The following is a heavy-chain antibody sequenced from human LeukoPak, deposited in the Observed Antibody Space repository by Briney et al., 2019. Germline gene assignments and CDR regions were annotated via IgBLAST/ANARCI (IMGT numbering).Heavy chain of an antibody. Sequence: SETLSLTCTVSGGSFSSGHYYWSWIRPPPGKGLEWIGDIYYSGSTNYKPSLKSRVTISIDTSKNQFSLKLNSVTAADTAVYYCAREVGCSGGSCYSPNWFDPWGQGTLVTVSS. D-gene: IGHD2-15*01. CDR3: AREVGCSGGSCYSPNWFDP. CDR1: GGSFSSGHYY. J-gene: IGHJ5*02. V-gene: IGHV4-61*01. CDR2: IYYSGST.